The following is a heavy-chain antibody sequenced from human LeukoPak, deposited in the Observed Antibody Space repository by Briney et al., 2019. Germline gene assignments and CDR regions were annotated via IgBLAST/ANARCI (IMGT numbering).Heavy chain of an antibody. Sequence: GGSLRLSCAASGFTFSTYSMTWVRQAPGKGLEWVSVISGSGGNTYYADAVRGRFTISRDNCKNTVSLQMNSLRVEDTAVYYCAKAPTGYVPGDWGQGTLVTVSS. CDR1: GFTFSTYS. V-gene: IGHV3-23*01. D-gene: IGHD3-9*01. CDR3: AKAPTGYVPGD. CDR2: ISGSGGNT. J-gene: IGHJ4*02.